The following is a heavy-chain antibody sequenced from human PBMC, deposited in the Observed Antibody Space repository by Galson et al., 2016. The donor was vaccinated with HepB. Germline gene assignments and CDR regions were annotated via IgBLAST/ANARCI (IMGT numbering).Heavy chain of an antibody. V-gene: IGHV3-48*03. CDR3: ARGDYRVTTSGTYFDH. Sequence: SLRLSCAASGFTFSNYNMNWVRQAPGKGLEWISYISSSGSTVYYADSVKGRFTISRGNAKNSLSLQMNSLRAEDTAVYYCARGDYRVTTSGTYFDHWGQGTLVTVSP. D-gene: IGHD1-1*01. CDR1: GFTFSNYN. CDR2: ISSSGSTV. J-gene: IGHJ4*02.